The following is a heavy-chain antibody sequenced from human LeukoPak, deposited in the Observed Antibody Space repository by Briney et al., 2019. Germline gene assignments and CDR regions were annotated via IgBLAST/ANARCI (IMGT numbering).Heavy chain of an antibody. Sequence: GGSLRLSCAASGFIFSSYALTWVRQAPGKGLEWVSVISGSGSSRYYADSVKGRFTISRDNSKNTVFLQMNSLRVEDTAIYYCAKDIAAAGDYWGQGTLVTASS. CDR3: AKDIAAAGDY. CDR1: GFIFSSYA. V-gene: IGHV3-23*01. J-gene: IGHJ4*02. D-gene: IGHD6-13*01. CDR2: ISGSGSSR.